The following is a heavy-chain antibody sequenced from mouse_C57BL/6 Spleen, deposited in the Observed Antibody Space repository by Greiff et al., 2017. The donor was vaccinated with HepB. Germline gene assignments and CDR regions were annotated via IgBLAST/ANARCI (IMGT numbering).Heavy chain of an antibody. V-gene: IGHV1-22*01. CDR2: INPNNGGT. CDR3: AREGRVLLFAY. Sequence: VQLKESGPELVKPGASVKMSCKASGYTFTDYNMHWVKQSHGKSLEWIGYINPNNGGTSYNQKFKGKATLTVNKSSSTAYMELRSLTSEDSAVYYCAREGRVLLFAYWGQGTLVTVSA. D-gene: IGHD1-1*01. CDR1: GYTFTDYN. J-gene: IGHJ3*01.